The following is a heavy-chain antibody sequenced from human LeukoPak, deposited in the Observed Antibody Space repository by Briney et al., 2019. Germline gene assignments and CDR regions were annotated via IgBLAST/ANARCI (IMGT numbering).Heavy chain of an antibody. CDR1: GGSISSGGYY. J-gene: IGHJ4*02. V-gene: IGHV4-31*03. Sequence: SETLSLTCTVSGGSISSGGYYWNWIRQHPGKGLEWIGYIYYSGSTYYNPSLRGRVTISVDTSKNQFSLKLSSVTAADTAVYYCARASAAGTLVDYWGQGTLVTVSS. D-gene: IGHD6-13*01. CDR3: ARASAAGTLVDY. CDR2: IYYSGST.